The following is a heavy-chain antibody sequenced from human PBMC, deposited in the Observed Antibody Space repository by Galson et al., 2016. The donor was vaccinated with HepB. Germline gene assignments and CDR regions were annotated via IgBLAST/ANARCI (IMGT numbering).Heavy chain of an antibody. CDR2: INPSGGST. V-gene: IGHV1-46*01. Sequence: SVKVSCKASGYTFTSYYMHWVRQAPGQGLEWMGIINPSGGSTSYAQKFQGRVTMTRDTSTSTVYMELSSLGSEDPAVYHCAPAIAGDYVLVSWGQGTWSPSPQ. CDR3: APAIAGDYVLVS. CDR1: GYTFTSYY. D-gene: IGHD4-17*01. J-gene: IGHJ5*02.